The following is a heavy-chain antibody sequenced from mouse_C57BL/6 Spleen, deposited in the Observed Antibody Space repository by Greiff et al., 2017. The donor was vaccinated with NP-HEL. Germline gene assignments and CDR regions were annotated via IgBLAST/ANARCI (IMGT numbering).Heavy chain of an antibody. D-gene: IGHD2-4*01. Sequence: DVQLQASGPGLVKPSQSLSLTCSVTGYSITSGYYWNWIRQFPGNKLEWMGYISYDGSNNYNPSLKNRISITRDTSKNQFFLKLNSVTTEDTATYYCARRYYDYDVLWFAYWGQGTLVTVSA. CDR3: ARRYYDYDVLWFAY. CDR2: ISYDGSN. J-gene: IGHJ3*01. V-gene: IGHV3-6*01. CDR1: GYSITSGYY.